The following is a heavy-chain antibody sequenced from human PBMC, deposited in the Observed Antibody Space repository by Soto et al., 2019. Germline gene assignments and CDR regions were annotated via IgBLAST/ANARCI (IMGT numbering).Heavy chain of an antibody. Sequence: QVQLVQSGAEEKKPGASVKVSCKASGYTFTSYAMHWVRQAPGQRLEWMGWINAGNGNTKYAQKFQGRVTITRDTSASTAYMELSSLRSEDTAVYYCARGITLPTPLDYWGQGTLVTVSS. CDR2: INAGNGNT. CDR1: GYTFTSYA. D-gene: IGHD1-20*01. V-gene: IGHV1-3*05. CDR3: ARGITLPTPLDY. J-gene: IGHJ4*02.